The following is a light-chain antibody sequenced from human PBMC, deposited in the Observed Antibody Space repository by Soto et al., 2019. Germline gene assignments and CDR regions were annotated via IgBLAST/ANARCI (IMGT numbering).Light chain of an antibody. V-gene: IGLV2-14*01. Sequence: QSVLTQPASVSGSPGQSITISCTGTSSDVGGYHYVSWYQQHPGKAPKLMIYEVSNRPSGVSNRFSGSKSGNTASLPISGLQAEDEADYYCSSYTSSSTRVFGGGTKVTVL. CDR1: SSDVGGYHY. J-gene: IGLJ3*02. CDR3: SSYTSSSTRV. CDR2: EVS.